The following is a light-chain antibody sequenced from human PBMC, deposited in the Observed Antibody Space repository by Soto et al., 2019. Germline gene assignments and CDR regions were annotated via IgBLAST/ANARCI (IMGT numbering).Light chain of an antibody. V-gene: IGKV3-20*01. Sequence: EIVLTQSPGTLSLSPGERATLSCRASQSVSSSYLAWYQQKPGQAPRLLIYGASSRATGIPDRFSGSGSGNDFPLPISRPGPEGFAGYLLQAFGSPLTFGGRNQVEIK. CDR1: QSVSSSY. J-gene: IGKJ4*01. CDR3: QAFGSPLT. CDR2: GAS.